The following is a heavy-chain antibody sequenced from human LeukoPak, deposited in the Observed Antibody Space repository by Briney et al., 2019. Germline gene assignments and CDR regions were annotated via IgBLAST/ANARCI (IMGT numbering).Heavy chain of an antibody. V-gene: IGHV4-4*07. J-gene: IGHJ4*02. D-gene: IGHD6-19*01. CDR1: GGSISSYY. CDR2: IYTSGST. CDR3: ARVGYSSGWYSY. Sequence: SETLSLTCTVSGGSISSYYWSWIRQPAGKGLEWIGRIYTSGSTNYNPSLKSRVTMSVDTSKNQFSLKLNSVTAADTAVYYCARVGYSSGWYSYWGQGTLVTVSS.